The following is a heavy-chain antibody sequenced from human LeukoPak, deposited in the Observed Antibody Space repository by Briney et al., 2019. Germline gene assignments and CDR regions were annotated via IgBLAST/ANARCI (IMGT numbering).Heavy chain of an antibody. CDR3: ARDRAFFGDLYNRFDP. Sequence: SETLSLTCTVSGASISSYYWTWIRQPPGKGLEWIGYINYSGSTTYNPSLKSRVTIAVDTSKNQFSLKLSSVTAADTAVYYCARDRAFFGDLYNRFDPWGQGTLVTVSS. CDR2: INYSGST. V-gene: IGHV4-59*12. D-gene: IGHD2-21*02. CDR1: GASISSYY. J-gene: IGHJ5*02.